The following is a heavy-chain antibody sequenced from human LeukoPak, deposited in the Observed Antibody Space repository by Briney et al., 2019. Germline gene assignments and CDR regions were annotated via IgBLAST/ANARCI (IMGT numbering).Heavy chain of an antibody. V-gene: IGHV3-48*01. J-gene: IGHJ6*03. CDR3: AREHYFYHMDG. CDR1: GFTLSSFS. CDR2: ITSDSRTI. Sequence: GGSLRLSCAASGFTLSSFSMNWVRQAAGGGLEWVSYITSDSRTIYYAASVKGRFTISRDNAKNSLYLQMNSLRAEDTAVYYCAREHYFYHMDGWGEGTTVTVSS.